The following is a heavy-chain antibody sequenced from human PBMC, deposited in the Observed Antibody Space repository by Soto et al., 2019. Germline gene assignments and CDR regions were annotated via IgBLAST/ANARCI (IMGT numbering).Heavy chain of an antibody. CDR2: MNPDSGNP. Sequence: QEQLVQSGAEVKKPGAPVKVSCKASGYTFSNYNINWVRQASGQGLEWMGWMNPDSGNPGYAEKFQGRVTMTRNSSISTAYMELSGLRSEDTAVYYCAREAASDPSFYYHYMDVWGKGTTVTVSS. CDR3: AREAASDPSFYYHYMDV. D-gene: IGHD3-10*01. V-gene: IGHV1-8*01. J-gene: IGHJ6*03. CDR1: GYTFSNYN.